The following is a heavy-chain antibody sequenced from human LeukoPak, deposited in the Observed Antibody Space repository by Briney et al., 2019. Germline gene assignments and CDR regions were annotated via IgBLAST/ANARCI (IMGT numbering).Heavy chain of an antibody. CDR2: IYTSGST. J-gene: IGHJ4*02. D-gene: IGHD5-18*01. CDR1: GGSISSYY. Sequence: SETLSLTCTVSGGSISSYYWSWIRQPAGKGLEWIGRIYTSGSTNYNPSLKSRVTMSVDTSKNQFSLKLSSVTAADTAVYYCARDGLGYSYGYYFDYWGQGTLVTVSS. V-gene: IGHV4-4*07. CDR3: ARDGLGYSYGYYFDY.